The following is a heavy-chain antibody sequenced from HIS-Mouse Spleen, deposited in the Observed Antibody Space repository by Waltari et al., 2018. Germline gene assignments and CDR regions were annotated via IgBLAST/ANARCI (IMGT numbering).Heavy chain of an antibody. V-gene: IGHV4-39*07. CDR3: ARDIPCSSSWYDCCFDV. J-gene: IGHJ2*01. D-gene: IGHD6-13*01. CDR2: IYYGGST. CDR1: GGSISSVSYD. Sequence: QLQLHESGPGLGKPSETLSLTCTVSGGSISSVSYDWGWIRQRPGKGLEWIGCIYYGGSTYYNPSLTSRVTISVETSKNQFSLKLSSVTAADTAVYYCARDIPCSSSWYDCCFDVWGRGTLVTVSS.